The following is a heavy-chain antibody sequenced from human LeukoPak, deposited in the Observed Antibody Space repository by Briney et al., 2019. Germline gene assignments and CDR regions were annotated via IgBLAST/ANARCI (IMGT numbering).Heavy chain of an antibody. CDR2: IYYSGGT. CDR3: AKGNKDSGSYYLDY. J-gene: IGHJ4*02. Sequence: PSETLSLTCTVSGGSISSYYWSWIRQPPGKGLEWIGYIYYSGGTNYNPSLKSRVTISVDTSKNQFSLKLSSVTAADTAVYYCAKGNKDSGSYYLDYWGQGILVTVSS. D-gene: IGHD1-26*01. CDR1: GGSISSYY. V-gene: IGHV4-59*01.